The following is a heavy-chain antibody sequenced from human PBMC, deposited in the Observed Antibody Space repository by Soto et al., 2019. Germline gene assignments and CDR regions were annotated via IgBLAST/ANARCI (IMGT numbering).Heavy chain of an antibody. CDR3: AREPSWSGYFEF. J-gene: IGHJ4*02. CDR2: IYYNGST. CDR1: GGSISSGGYY. D-gene: IGHD3-3*01. Sequence: PSETLSLTCTVSGGSISSGGYYWTWIRQPPGKALEWVGFIYYNGSTQYNPSLKSRVAMSVDTSKNQFSLKLNSVTAADTAVYYCAREPSWSGYFEFWGQGALVTVSS. V-gene: IGHV4-61*08.